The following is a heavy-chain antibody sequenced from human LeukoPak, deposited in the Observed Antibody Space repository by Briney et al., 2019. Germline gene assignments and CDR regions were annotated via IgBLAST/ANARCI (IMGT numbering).Heavy chain of an antibody. CDR2: ISYDGSDK. CDR3: AKDSAFYYIDV. J-gene: IGHJ6*03. V-gene: IGHV3-30*18. Sequence: GGSLRLSCAASGFTFSSYGMHWVRQAPGKGLEWVAVISYDGSDKYYADSVKGRFTISRDNSKNTLYLQMNSLKGDDTAVYYCAKDSAFYYIDVWGKGTTVIISS. CDR1: GFTFSSYG. D-gene: IGHD3-10*01.